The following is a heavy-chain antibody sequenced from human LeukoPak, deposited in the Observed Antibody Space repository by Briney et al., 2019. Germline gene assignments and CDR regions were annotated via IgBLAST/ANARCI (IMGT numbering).Heavy chain of an antibody. J-gene: IGHJ4*02. V-gene: IGHV3-7*01. CDR2: IKRDGSEK. Sequence: GGSLRLSCAVSGFSFDTYWMTWVRQAPGKGLEWVAKIKRDGSEKYYVDSVKGRFTISRDNSKNTLYLQINSLRAEDTSVYYCAKDIAADTTIVNYFDYWGQGNLVTVSS. CDR3: AKDIAADTTIVNYFDY. D-gene: IGHD5-18*01. CDR1: GFSFDTYW.